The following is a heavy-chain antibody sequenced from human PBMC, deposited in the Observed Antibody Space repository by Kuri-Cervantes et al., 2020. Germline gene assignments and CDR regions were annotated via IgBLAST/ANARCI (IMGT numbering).Heavy chain of an antibody. CDR1: GYTFTGYY. J-gene: IGHJ3*02. D-gene: IGHD3-9*01. Sequence: ASVKVPCKASGYTFTGYYMHWVRQAPGQGLEWMGWINPNSGNTGYAQKFQGRVTMTRNTSISTAYMELSSLRSEDTAVYYCARERRDYDILTGYLVARSFDIWGQGTMVTVSS. CDR3: ARERRDYDILTGYLVARSFDI. V-gene: IGHV1-8*02. CDR2: INPNSGNT.